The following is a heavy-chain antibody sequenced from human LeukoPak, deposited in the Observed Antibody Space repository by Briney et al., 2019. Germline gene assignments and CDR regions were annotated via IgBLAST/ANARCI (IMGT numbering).Heavy chain of an antibody. CDR3: ARGGIVVVPAAVNNWFDP. Sequence: VASVKVSCKASGYTFTGYYMHWVRQAPGQGLEWMGWINPNSGGTNYAQKFQGRVTMTRDTSISTAYMELSRLRSDDTAVYYCARGGIVVVPAAVNNWFDPWGQGTLVTVSS. V-gene: IGHV1-2*02. CDR1: GYTFTGYY. CDR2: INPNSGGT. D-gene: IGHD2-2*01. J-gene: IGHJ5*02.